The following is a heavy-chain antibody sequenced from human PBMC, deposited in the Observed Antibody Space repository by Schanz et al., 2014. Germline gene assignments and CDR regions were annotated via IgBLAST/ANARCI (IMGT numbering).Heavy chain of an antibody. CDR1: GFTFSTST. CDR3: AKDLDANYFDY. D-gene: IGHD1-1*01. J-gene: IGHJ4*02. Sequence: VQLVESGGGLVKPGGSLRLSCAASGFTFSTSTMHWVRQAPGKGLEWVAVIWYDGSNKYYADSVKGRFTISRDNSKNTLFLQMNSLRAEDTAVYYCAKDLDANYFDYWGQGILVTVSS. V-gene: IGHV3-33*06. CDR2: IWYDGSNK.